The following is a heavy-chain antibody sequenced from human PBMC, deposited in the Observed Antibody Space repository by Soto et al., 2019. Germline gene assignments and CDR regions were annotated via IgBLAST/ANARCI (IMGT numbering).Heavy chain of an antibody. V-gene: IGHV1-3*01. Sequence: ASVKVYCKASGYTFTSYAMHWVRQAPGQRLEWMGWINAGNGNTKYSQKFQGRVTITRDTSASTAYMELSSLRSEDTAVYYCATAYYDILTGYYDGYFDYWGQGTLVTVSS. D-gene: IGHD3-9*01. J-gene: IGHJ4*02. CDR3: ATAYYDILTGYYDGYFDY. CDR1: GYTFTSYA. CDR2: INAGNGNT.